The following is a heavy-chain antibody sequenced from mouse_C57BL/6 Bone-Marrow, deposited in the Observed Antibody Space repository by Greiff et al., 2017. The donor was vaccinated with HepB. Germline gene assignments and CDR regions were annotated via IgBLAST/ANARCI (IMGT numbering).Heavy chain of an antibody. CDR2: IDPSDSYT. J-gene: IGHJ4*01. CDR1: GYTFTSYW. Sequence: QVQLQQPGAELVKPGASVKLSCKASGYTFTSYWMQWVKQRPGQGLEWIGEIDPSDSYTNYNQKFKGKATLTVDTSSSTAYRQLSSLTSEDSAVYYCARWGAFYAMDYLGQGTSVTVSS. CDR3: ARWGAFYAMDY. V-gene: IGHV1-50*01.